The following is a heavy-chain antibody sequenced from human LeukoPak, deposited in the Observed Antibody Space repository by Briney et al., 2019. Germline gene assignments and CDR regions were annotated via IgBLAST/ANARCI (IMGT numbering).Heavy chain of an antibody. Sequence: SETLSLTCTVSSGSVSSGSYYWTWIRQPPGKGLEWIGNIHYSGSSGSTKYNPSLESRVTISVDSSKNQFSLRLSSVTAADTAVYYCARLPYGSGSYYPYYYYYGMDIWGQGTTVTVSS. V-gene: IGHV4-61*01. D-gene: IGHD3-10*01. J-gene: IGHJ6*02. CDR1: SGSVSSGSYY. CDR2: IHYSGSSGST. CDR3: ARLPYGSGSYYPYYYYYGMDI.